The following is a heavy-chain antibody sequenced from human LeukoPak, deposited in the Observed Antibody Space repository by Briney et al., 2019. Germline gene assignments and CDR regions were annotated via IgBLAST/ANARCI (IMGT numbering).Heavy chain of an antibody. V-gene: IGHV3-48*01. CDR3: ARGEDAIVGVPGPNY. CDR2: ISSSSSTV. CDR1: GFIFSDYS. D-gene: IGHD1-26*01. Sequence: GGSLRLSCAASGFIFSDYSMNWVRQAPGKGLEWVSFISSSSSTVYYADSVKGRFTISRDYANNSLFLQMNGLTAEDTAVYYCARGEDAIVGVPGPNYWGQGTLVTVSS. J-gene: IGHJ4*02.